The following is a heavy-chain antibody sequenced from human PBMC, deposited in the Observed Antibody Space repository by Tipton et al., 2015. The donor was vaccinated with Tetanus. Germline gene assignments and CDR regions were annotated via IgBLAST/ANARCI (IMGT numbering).Heavy chain of an antibody. D-gene: IGHD3-16*01. V-gene: IGHV5-51*01. CDR2: IYPGDSYS. CDR3: ARPLTSVAFGGFAFDV. Sequence: QLVQSGAELKKPGESLKISCQGSGYRFTSYWIAWVRQEPGSGLEWMGIIYPGDSYSTYSPSFEGQVTISVDRSIDTAYLQWSSLKASDTAIYYCARPLTSVAFGGFAFDVWAKGHWSPSLQ. CDR1: GYRFTSYW. J-gene: IGHJ3*01.